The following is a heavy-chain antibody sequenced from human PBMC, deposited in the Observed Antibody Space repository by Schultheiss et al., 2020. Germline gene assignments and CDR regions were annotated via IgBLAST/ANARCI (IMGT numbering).Heavy chain of an antibody. Sequence: GGSLRLSCAASGFTFSSYAMSWVRQAPGKGLEWVSAISDSGVGTYYADSVKGRFTISRDNSKNTLYLQMNSLRAEDTAVYYCAKTLTGGGRMDFDYWGQGTLVTVSS. D-gene: IGHD1-14*01. CDR2: ISDSGVGT. J-gene: IGHJ4*02. CDR1: GFTFSSYA. V-gene: IGHV3-23*01. CDR3: AKTLTGGGRMDFDY.